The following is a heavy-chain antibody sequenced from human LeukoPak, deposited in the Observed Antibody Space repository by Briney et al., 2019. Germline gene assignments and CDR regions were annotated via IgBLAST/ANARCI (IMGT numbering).Heavy chain of an antibody. CDR1: GGSISSYY. CDR3: ARLDSSGPHLFFDY. J-gene: IGHJ4*02. D-gene: IGHD3-22*01. Sequence: PSETPSLTCTVSGGSISSYYWSWIRQPPGKGLEWIGYIYYSGSTNYNPSLKSRVTISVDTSKNQFSLKLSSVTAADTAVYYCARLDSSGPHLFFDYWGQGTMVSVSS. CDR2: IYYSGST. V-gene: IGHV4-59*08.